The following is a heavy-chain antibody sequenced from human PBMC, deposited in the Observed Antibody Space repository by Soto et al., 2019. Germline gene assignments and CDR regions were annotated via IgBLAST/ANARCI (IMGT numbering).Heavy chain of an antibody. Sequence: GTSNYNPSLKSRVTISTAPSKNQFSLKLRSVTAADTAVYYCARDAFWVANTFDLWGQGTLVTVSS. CDR2: GTS. J-gene: IGHJ3*01. D-gene: IGHD3-16*01. V-gene: IGHV4-59*01. CDR3: ARDAFWVANTFDL.